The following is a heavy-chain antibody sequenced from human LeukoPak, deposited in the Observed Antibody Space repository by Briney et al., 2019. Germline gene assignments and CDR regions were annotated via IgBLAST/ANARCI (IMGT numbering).Heavy chain of an antibody. CDR1: GYTFTGYY. V-gene: IGHV1-46*01. CDR2: INPNSGGST. D-gene: IGHD5-18*01. CDR3: ARDFRIRFVDTAPPGY. Sequence: ASVKVSCKASGYTFTGYYMHWVRQAPGQGLEWMGWINPNSGGSTSYAQKFQGRVTMTRDTSTSTVYMELSSLRSEDTAVYYCARDFRIRFVDTAPPGYWGQGTLVTVSS. J-gene: IGHJ4*02.